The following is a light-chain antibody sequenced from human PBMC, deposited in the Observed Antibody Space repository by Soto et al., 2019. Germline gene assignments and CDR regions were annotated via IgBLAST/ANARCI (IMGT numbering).Light chain of an antibody. CDR1: QSVGSY. CDR3: QQRRDSIT. J-gene: IGKJ5*01. V-gene: IGKV3-11*01. Sequence: EIVLTRSPVTLSLSPGERATLSCRASQSVGSYLAWLQQKPGQAPRLLIYDASKRATGIPGRFSGSGSGTDFILTISSLEPEDFAVYYCQQRRDSITFGQGTRLEIK. CDR2: DAS.